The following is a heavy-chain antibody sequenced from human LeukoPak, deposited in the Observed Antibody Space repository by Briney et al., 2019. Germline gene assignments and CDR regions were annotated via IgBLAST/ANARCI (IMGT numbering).Heavy chain of an antibody. Sequence: GGSLRLSCAASGFTFDDYAMHWVRQAPGKGLEWVSLISGDGGTTYYTDSVKGRFTISRDNSRNSLYLEMNSLRTEDTALYYCAKGLHGVSFSFDYWGRGTLVTVSS. CDR3: AKGLHGVSFSFDY. D-gene: IGHD5-24*01. CDR2: ISGDGGTT. CDR1: GFTFDDYA. V-gene: IGHV3-43*02. J-gene: IGHJ4*02.